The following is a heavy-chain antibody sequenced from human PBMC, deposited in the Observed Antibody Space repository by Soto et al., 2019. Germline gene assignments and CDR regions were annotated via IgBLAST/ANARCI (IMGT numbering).Heavy chain of an antibody. Sequence: GGSLRLSCTTSGFTFNTYGMHWVRQAPGKGLEWVAIIWYDGSNKYYADSVKGRFTISRDNSRNTLYLQMGSLRAEDMAVYYCARESGDCSGGSCYNAFDIWGQGTMVTVSS. CDR1: GFTFNTYG. CDR3: ARESGDCSGGSCYNAFDI. J-gene: IGHJ3*02. V-gene: IGHV3-33*08. CDR2: IWYDGSNK. D-gene: IGHD2-15*01.